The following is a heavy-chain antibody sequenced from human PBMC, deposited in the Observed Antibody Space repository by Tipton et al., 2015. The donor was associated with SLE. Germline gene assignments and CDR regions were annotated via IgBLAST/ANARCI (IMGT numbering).Heavy chain of an antibody. D-gene: IGHD5-18*01. V-gene: IGHV4-4*07. Sequence: TLSLNCTVSGGYLSNYYWTWIRQPAGKGLEYIGLIYSSRITNYNPSLKSRVTMSVDTSKTQFSLKLNSVTAADTAIYYCARGGYTYGHTLFDYWGQGTLVTVSS. CDR3: ARGGYTYGHTLFDY. J-gene: IGHJ4*02. CDR2: IYSSRIT. CDR1: GGYLSNYY.